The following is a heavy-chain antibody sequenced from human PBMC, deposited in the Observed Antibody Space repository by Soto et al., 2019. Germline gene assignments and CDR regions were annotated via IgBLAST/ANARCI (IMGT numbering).Heavy chain of an antibody. CDR2: ISAYNGNT. J-gene: IGHJ4*02. V-gene: IGHV1-18*01. D-gene: IGHD2-15*01. CDR1: GYTFTTYG. Sequence: QVQLVQSGDEVREPGASVTVSCKASGYTFTTYGINWVRQAPGQGLEWMGWISAYNGNTNYAQKLQGRVTMTTDTSTSTAYMELRSLRSDDTAVYYCARGDIVVVIAAFDYWGQGTLVTVSS. CDR3: ARGDIVVVIAAFDY.